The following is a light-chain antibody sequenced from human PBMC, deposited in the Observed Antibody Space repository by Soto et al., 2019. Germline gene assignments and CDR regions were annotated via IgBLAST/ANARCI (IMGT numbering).Light chain of an antibody. V-gene: IGLV1-40*01. CDR3: QSYYSILSGSRV. CDR1: SSNLGAGYD. J-gene: IGLJ1*01. Sequence: QSALTQPPSVSGAPGQRVTISCTGSSSNLGAGYDVHWYQQLPGTAPKLPIYGNSNRPSGVTDRFSGSKSGTSASLAITGLQAEDEADYYCQSYYSILSGSRVFVTGTKLTVL. CDR2: GNS.